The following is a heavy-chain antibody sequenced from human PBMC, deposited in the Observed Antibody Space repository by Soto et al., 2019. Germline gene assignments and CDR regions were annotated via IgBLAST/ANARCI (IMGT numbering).Heavy chain of an antibody. Sequence: GESLKISCRGSGYSFTSCWIAWVRQMPGKGLESMGIIYPGDSDTIYGPSFQGHVTISADESSNTACIQWSSLKPPDTAIYYSATRPRIHAGMDVRRQGSRVTVSS. D-gene: IGHD2-21*01. J-gene: IGHJ6*02. V-gene: IGHV5-51*01. CDR2: IYPGDSDT. CDR3: ATRPRIHAGMDV. CDR1: GYSFTSCW.